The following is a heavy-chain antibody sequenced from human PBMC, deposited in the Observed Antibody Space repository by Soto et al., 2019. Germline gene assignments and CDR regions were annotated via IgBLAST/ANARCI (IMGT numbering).Heavy chain of an antibody. V-gene: IGHV3-30*18. CDR2: ISVDARTE. D-gene: IGHD3-9*01. CDR3: AKDYDILTGLIAPLFQD. J-gene: IGHJ4*02. Sequence: QVQLVESGGGVVQSGRSLRLSCAASGFTFSNFGMHWVRQAPGKGLEWVAVISVDARTEYYPDSVKGRFTISRDNSKNTLYLQVNSLKSEDTAVCCCAKDYDILTGLIAPLFQDWGQGTLVIVSS. CDR1: GFTFSNFG.